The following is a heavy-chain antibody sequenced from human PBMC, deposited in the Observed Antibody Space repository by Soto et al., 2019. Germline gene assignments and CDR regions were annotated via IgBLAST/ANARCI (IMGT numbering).Heavy chain of an antibody. D-gene: IGHD3-9*01. CDR3: ARDVHYDILTGYYVKAWFDH. CDR2: ISSSSSYI. Sequence: EVQLVESGGGLVKPGGSLRLSCAASGFTFSSYSMNWVRQAPGKGLEWVSSISSSSSYIYYADSVKGRFTISRDNAKNSQFLQMNSLRAEDTAVYYCARDVHYDILTGYYVKAWFDHWGQGTLVTVSS. J-gene: IGHJ5*02. CDR1: GFTFSSYS. V-gene: IGHV3-21*01.